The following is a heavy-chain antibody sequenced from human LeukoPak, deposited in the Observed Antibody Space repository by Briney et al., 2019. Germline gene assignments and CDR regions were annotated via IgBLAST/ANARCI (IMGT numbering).Heavy chain of an antibody. D-gene: IGHD2-15*01. CDR2: INPNSGDT. Sequence: ASVKVSCKASGYTFTGYYINWVRQAPGQGLEWMGRINPNSGDTNFAQKFQGRVTLTRDTSISTSYMELSSLRSDDTAVYFCAKVREVGTNIEVVVVDTSGAFDMWGQGTMVTASS. J-gene: IGHJ3*02. CDR1: GYTFTGYY. V-gene: IGHV1-2*06. CDR3: AKVREVGTNIEVVVVDTSGAFDM.